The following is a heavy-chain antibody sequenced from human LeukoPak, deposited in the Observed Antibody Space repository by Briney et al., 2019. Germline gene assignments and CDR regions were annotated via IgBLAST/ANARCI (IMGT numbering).Heavy chain of an antibody. CDR3: VRDMDV. CDR2: ISYDGSNK. V-gene: IGHV3-30-3*01. J-gene: IGHJ6*02. CDR1: GFTFSSYA. Sequence: GGSLRLSCAASGFTFSSYAMHWVRQAPGKGLEWVAVISYDGSNKYYADSVKGRFTISRDNPKNSLYLQMNSLRAEDTAVYFCVRDMDVWAQGTTVTVSS.